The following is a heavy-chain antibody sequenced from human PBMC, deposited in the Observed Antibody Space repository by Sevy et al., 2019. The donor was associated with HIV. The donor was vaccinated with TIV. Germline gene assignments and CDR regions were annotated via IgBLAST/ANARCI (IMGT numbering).Heavy chain of an antibody. D-gene: IGHD6-13*01. Sequence: GGSLRLSCAASGFTFSSYAMHWVRQAPSKGLEWVAVISYDGSNKYYADSVKGRFTISRDNSKNTLYLQMNSLRAEDTAVYYCATLGGQQLVPFDYWGQGTLVTVSS. CDR1: GFTFSSYA. V-gene: IGHV3-30-3*01. J-gene: IGHJ4*02. CDR3: ATLGGQQLVPFDY. CDR2: ISYDGSNK.